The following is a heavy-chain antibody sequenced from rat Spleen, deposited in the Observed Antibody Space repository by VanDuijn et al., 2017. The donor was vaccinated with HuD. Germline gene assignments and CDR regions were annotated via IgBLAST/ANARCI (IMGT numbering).Heavy chain of an antibody. J-gene: IGHJ2*01. CDR2: ITNGGGST. CDR1: GFTFSDYW. CDR3: TGPFDY. Sequence: EVQLVESDGDLVQPGRSLKLSCVASGFTFSDYWMTWIRQAPGKGLECIASITNGGGSTYYLDSVRGRFTISRDNAKSTLYLQMNSLRSEDTATYYCTGPFDYWGQGVMVTVSS. V-gene: IGHV5-31*01.